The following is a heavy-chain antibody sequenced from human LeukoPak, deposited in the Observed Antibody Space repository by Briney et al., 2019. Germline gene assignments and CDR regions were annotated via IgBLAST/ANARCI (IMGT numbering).Heavy chain of an antibody. CDR2: IYTSGST. D-gene: IGHD3-22*01. CDR1: GGSISSYY. CDR3: AGDSYYYDSSGYIARWFDP. Sequence: SETLSLTCTVSGGSISSYYWSWLRQPAGKGLEWIGRIYTSGSTNYNPSLKSRVTISVDTSKNQFSLKLSSVTAADTAVYYCAGDSYYYDSSGYIARWFDPWGQGTLVTVSS. V-gene: IGHV4-4*07. J-gene: IGHJ5*02.